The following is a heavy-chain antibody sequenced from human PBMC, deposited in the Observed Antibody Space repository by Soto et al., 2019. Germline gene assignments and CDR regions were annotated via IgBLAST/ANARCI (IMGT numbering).Heavy chain of an antibody. V-gene: IGHV4-59*08. CDR3: ARHLRNYYYMDV. CDR2: IYYSGST. J-gene: IGHJ6*03. Sequence: QVQLQESGPGLVKPSETLSLTCTVSGGSISSYYWSWIRQPPGKGLEWIGYIYYSGSTTYNPSLKSRVTISVDTSKNQFSLKLSSVTAADTAVYYCARHLRNYYYMDVWGKGTTVTVSS. CDR1: GGSISSYY.